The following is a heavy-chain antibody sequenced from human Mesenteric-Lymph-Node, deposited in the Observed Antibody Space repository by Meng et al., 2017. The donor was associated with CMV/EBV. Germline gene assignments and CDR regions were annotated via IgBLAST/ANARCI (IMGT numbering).Heavy chain of an antibody. J-gene: IGHJ4*02. CDR3: ARDPWSRLRFLEWSNFDY. D-gene: IGHD3-3*01. Sequence: GESLKISCAASKFTFSNYGMSWVRQAPGKGLEWVSGISGSGDRTFYSDSVKGRFTISRDNSKNTLYLQMNSLRAEDTAVYYCARDPWSRLRFLEWSNFDYWGQGTLVTVSS. V-gene: IGHV3-23*01. CDR2: ISGSGDRT. CDR1: KFTFSNYG.